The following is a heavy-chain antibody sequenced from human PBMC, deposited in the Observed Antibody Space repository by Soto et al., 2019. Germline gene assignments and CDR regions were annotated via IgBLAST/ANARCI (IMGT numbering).Heavy chain of an antibody. J-gene: IGHJ4*02. CDR3: ARNAGGSYTSDY. V-gene: IGHV1-46*01. D-gene: IGHD1-26*01. CDR2: ISPSGGST. CDR1: AYTFTSYY. Sequence: ASAKIPSKASAYTFTSYYMHWVLHVAGEGVEWMGRISPSGGSTSYAKKFQGRVTMNRDTSTSTVYMELRSLRSEDTAVYYCARNAGGSYTSDYWGQGTLVTVSS.